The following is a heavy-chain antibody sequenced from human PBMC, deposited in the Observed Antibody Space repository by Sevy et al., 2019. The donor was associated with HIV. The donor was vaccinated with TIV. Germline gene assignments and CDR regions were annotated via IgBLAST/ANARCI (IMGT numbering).Heavy chain of an antibody. CDR3: ANAXSGSYSHSYLYALDV. J-gene: IGHJ6*02. V-gene: IGHV3-30*18. CDR2: ISHDGINE. CDR1: GFSFSYYG. Sequence: GGSLRLSCIGSGFSFSYYGIHWVRQSPGKGLDWVALISHDGINEYYADSVKGRFTISRDNSKNTVYLEMNSLRNEDXXXXFCANAXSGSYSHSYLYALDVWGQGTTVTVSS. D-gene: IGHD1-26*01.